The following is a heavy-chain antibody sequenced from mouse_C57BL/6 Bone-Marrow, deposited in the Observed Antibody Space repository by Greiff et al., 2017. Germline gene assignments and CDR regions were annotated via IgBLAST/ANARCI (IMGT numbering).Heavy chain of an antibody. CDR2: ISDGGSYT. Sequence: EVKLMESGGGLVKPGGSLKLSCAASGFTFSSYAMSWVRQTPEKRLEWVATISDGGSYTYYPDNVKCRFTISRDNAKNNLYLQMSHLKSEDTAMYYCAREDYYGSSLFAYWGQGTLVTVSA. V-gene: IGHV5-4*01. J-gene: IGHJ3*01. CDR1: GFTFSSYA. CDR3: AREDYYGSSLFAY. D-gene: IGHD1-1*01.